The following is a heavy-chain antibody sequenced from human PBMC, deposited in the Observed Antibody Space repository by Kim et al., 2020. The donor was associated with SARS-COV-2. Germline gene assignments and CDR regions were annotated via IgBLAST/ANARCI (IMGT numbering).Heavy chain of an antibody. Sequence: SETLSLTCTVSGGSISSSDYYWGWIRQPPGKGLDWIGSIYCTGTTYYNPSLKSRVTISVDTSKNQFSLKLSSVTDATVYYCARHGCTGGVCYFDPWGQGTLVTVSA. CDR3: ARHGCTGGVCYFDP. V-gene: IGHV4-39*01. CDR2: IYCTGTT. J-gene: IGHJ5*02. D-gene: IGHD2-8*02. CDR1: GGSISSSDYY.